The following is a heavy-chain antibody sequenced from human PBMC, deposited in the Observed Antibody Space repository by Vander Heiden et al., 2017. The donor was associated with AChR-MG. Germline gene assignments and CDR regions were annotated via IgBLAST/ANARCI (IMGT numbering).Heavy chain of an antibody. CDR1: GFTFGSYA. Sequence: EVQLLESGGGLVQPGGSLRLSCAASGFTFGSYAMGGVRQAPGEGLEGVSAIGGSGGSTDYADSVKGRYTITRDNSKNTLYLQMNSLRAEDTAVYYCAKQDNSGWYDGFDYWGQGTLVTVSS. CDR3: AKQDNSGWYDGFDY. V-gene: IGHV3-23*01. J-gene: IGHJ4*02. CDR2: IGGSGGST. D-gene: IGHD6-19*01.